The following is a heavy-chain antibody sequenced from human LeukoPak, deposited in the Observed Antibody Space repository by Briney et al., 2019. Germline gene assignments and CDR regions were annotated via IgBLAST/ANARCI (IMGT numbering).Heavy chain of an antibody. CDR3: AARSTYYYDSSGYYYFDY. CDR1: GGSISSGGYY. CDR2: INHSGST. V-gene: IGHV4-39*07. D-gene: IGHD3-22*01. Sequence: SETLSLTCTVSGGSISSGGYYWSWIRQPPGKGLEWIGEINHSGSTNYNPSLKSRVTISVDTSKNQFSLELSSVTAADTAVYYCAARSTYYYDSSGYYYFDYWGQGTLVTVSS. J-gene: IGHJ4*02.